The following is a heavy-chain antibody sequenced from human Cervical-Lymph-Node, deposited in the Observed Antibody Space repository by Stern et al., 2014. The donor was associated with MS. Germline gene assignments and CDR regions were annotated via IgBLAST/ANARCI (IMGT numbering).Heavy chain of an antibody. CDR3: GRAKYGDLDS. J-gene: IGHJ4*02. D-gene: IGHD2-21*02. CDR1: GGSVSSNDHY. Sequence: QLQLQDSRPGLVRPSETLSLTCTVSGGSVSSNDHYWTWIRQPPGKGLELIGYIHHSGSNHYNPSLGSRVTMSLDTSKNQFSLNLNSVTAADTAVYFCGRAKYGDLDSWGQGTLVTVSS. V-gene: IGHV4-61*08. CDR2: IHHSGSN.